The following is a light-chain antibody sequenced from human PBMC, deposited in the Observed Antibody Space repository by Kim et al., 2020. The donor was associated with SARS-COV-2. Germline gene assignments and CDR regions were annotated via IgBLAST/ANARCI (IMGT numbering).Light chain of an antibody. CDR1: SSNSGAGYD. V-gene: IGLV1-40*01. CDR2: GNS. Sequence: VTISCTGSSSNSGAGYDVHWYQQLPGTAPKLLSYGNSNRPSGVPDRFSGSKSGTSASLAITGLQAEDEADYYCQSYDSSLSGDVVFGGGTKLTVL. J-gene: IGLJ2*01. CDR3: QSYDSSLSGDVV.